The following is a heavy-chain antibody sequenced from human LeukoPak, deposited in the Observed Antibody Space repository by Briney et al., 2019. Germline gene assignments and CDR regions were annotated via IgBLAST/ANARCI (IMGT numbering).Heavy chain of an antibody. CDR2: MYYSGIT. V-gene: IGHV4-59*11. Sequence: SETLSLTCTVSGGSTSSHFWSWIRQPPGKGLEWIGYMYYSGITNYNPSLKSRVTLSVDTSKNQFSLKLSSVTAADTAVYYCARDGFGGGAPFDYWAQGSQVTVSS. CDR3: ARDGFGGGAPFDY. D-gene: IGHD2-15*01. CDR1: GGSTSSHF. J-gene: IGHJ4*02.